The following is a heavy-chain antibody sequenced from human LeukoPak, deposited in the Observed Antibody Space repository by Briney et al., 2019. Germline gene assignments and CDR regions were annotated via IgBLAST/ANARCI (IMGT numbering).Heavy chain of an antibody. D-gene: IGHD3-3*01. Sequence: GGCLRLSCAASGFSVINAWMSWVRQAPGQGLEWVGRIKSRADGGTTGYAAPVEGRFSISRDDSENTLYLQMNSLQIDDTALYYCLIFPGRWGQGTLVTVSS. CDR3: LIFPGR. V-gene: IGHV3-15*05. J-gene: IGHJ4*02. CDR1: GFSVINAW. CDR2: IKSRADGGTT.